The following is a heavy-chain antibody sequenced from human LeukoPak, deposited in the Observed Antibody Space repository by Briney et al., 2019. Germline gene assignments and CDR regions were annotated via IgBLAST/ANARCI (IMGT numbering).Heavy chain of an antibody. CDR1: GFTLSSYA. J-gene: IGHJ4*02. CDR2: ICASGGST. V-gene: IGHV3-23*01. D-gene: IGHD6-13*01. Sequence: PGGPLRLSCAASGFTLSSYAMSWVRQAPGKGLDWVSAICASGGSTYYADSVKGRFTISRDTSKNTLYLQMNSLRAEDTAVYYCAKVISSSCGIGGYWGQGTLVTASS. CDR3: AKVISSSCGIGGY.